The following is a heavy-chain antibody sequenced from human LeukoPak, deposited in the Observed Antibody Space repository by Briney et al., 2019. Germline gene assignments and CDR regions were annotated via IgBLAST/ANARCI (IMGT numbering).Heavy chain of an antibody. J-gene: IGHJ4*02. CDR3: ARWRGRAARHFDY. V-gene: IGHV4-59*08. CDR1: GGSISSYY. CDR2: IYYSGST. Sequence: SETLSLTCTVSGGSISSYYWSWIRQPPGKGLEWIGYIYYSGSTTYNPSLKSRVTISVDTSKNQFSLRLSSVTAADTAVYYCARWRGRAARHFDYWGQGTLVTVSS. D-gene: IGHD6-6*01.